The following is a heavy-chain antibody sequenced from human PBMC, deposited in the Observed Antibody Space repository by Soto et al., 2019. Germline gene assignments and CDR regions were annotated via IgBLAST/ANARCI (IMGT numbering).Heavy chain of an antibody. CDR1: GFTFSSYA. CDR2: ISGSGGST. D-gene: IGHD1-26*01. Sequence: PGWSLRLSCAASGFTFSSYAMSWVRQAPGKGLEWVSAISGSGGSTYYADSVRGRFTISRDNSKNTLYLQMNSLRAEDTAVYYCAKDRGGSYFPEDAFDIWGQGTMVTVSS. V-gene: IGHV3-23*01. CDR3: AKDRGGSYFPEDAFDI. J-gene: IGHJ3*02.